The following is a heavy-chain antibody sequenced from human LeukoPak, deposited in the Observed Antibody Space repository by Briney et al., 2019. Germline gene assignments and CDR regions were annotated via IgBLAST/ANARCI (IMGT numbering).Heavy chain of an antibody. J-gene: IGHJ1*01. Sequence: GGSLRLSCAASGFTFSNAWMSWVRQAPGKGLEWVSVISGSGGSTYYADSVKGRFTISRDNSKNTLYLQMNSLRAEDAAVYYCAQEIYGDSTGGRFQHWGQGTLVTVSS. CDR2: ISGSGGST. V-gene: IGHV3-23*01. CDR1: GFTFSNAW. D-gene: IGHD4-17*01. CDR3: AQEIYGDSTGGRFQH.